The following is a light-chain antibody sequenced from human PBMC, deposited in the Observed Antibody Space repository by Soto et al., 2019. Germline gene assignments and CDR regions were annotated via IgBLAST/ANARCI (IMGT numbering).Light chain of an antibody. CDR3: CSYAGRNTPVV. J-gene: IGLJ2*01. CDR2: EVI. CDR1: SSDVGNYDL. Sequence: QSVLTQPASVYGSPGQSITISCTGTSSDVGNYDLVSWYQQYPGEAPKLMIYEVIKRPSGVSNRFSASKSGNTASLTISGLQAEDEADYYCCSYAGRNTPVVFGGGTKLTVL. V-gene: IGLV2-23*02.